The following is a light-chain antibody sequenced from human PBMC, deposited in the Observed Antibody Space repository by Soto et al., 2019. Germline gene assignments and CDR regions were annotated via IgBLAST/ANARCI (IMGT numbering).Light chain of an antibody. CDR1: QSVSSTY. J-gene: IGKJ2*01. CDR2: GAS. V-gene: IGKV3-20*01. CDR3: QQYDSSLYT. Sequence: EIVLTQSPGTLSLSPGERATLSCRASQSVSSTYLAWYQQKPGQAPRLLIYGASSRATGIPDRFSGSGSGTDFTLTISRLEPEDFAVYFCQQYDSSLYTFARGPSWRSN.